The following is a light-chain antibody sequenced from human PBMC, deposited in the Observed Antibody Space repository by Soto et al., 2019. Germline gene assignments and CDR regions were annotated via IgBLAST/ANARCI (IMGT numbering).Light chain of an antibody. Sequence: EVVMTQSPATLSVSPGESATLSCRASHSVSSSLAWYQQKPGQTPRLLIYGSSNRATGIPDRFSGSGSGTDFTLTINRLEPEDFGVYYCQQHNTSPWLFGQGTKVDIK. CDR3: QQHNTSPWL. J-gene: IGKJ1*01. V-gene: IGKV3D-15*01. CDR1: HSVSSS. CDR2: GSS.